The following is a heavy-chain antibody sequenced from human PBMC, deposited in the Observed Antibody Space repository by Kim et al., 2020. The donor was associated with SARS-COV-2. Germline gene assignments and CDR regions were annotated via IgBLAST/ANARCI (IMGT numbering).Heavy chain of an antibody. D-gene: IGHD2-2*03. CDR2: ISAYNGNT. Sequence: ASVKVSCKASGYTFTSYGISWVRQAPGQGLEWMGWISAYNGNTNYAQKLQGRVTMTTDTSTSTAYMELRSLRSDDTAVYYCARVDLIEDPSAYFDPWGQGTLVTVSS. CDR3: ARVDLIEDPSAYFDP. V-gene: IGHV1-18*01. CDR1: GYTFTSYG. J-gene: IGHJ5*02.